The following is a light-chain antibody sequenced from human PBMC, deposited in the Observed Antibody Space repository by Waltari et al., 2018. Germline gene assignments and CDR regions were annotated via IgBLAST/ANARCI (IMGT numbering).Light chain of an antibody. J-gene: IGKJ2*01. CDR2: AAS. CDR1: QDISKY. CDR3: QQYNTYPYT. V-gene: IGKV1-16*02. Sequence: DIQMTQSPSSLSASVGDRVTIPCRARQDISKYLAWFQQKPGKAPKSLIHAASNLQSGVPSKFSGSGSGTDFTLTISRLQPEDFATYYCQQYNTYPYTFGQGTKLEIK.